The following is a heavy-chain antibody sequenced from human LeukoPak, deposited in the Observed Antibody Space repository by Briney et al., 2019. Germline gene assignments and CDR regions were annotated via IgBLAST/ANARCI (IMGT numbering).Heavy chain of an antibody. J-gene: IGHJ6*03. CDR1: GFTFGDYA. Sequence: GGSLRLSCTASGFTFGDYAMSWVRQAPGKGLEWVGFIRSKAYGGTTEYAASVKGRFTISRDDSKSIAYLQMNSLKTEDTAVYYCTRDPPYDFWSGYYGHHYYYYYYMDVWGKGTTVTVSS. V-gene: IGHV3-49*04. CDR2: IRSKAYGGTT. CDR3: TRDPPYDFWSGYYGHHYYYYYYMDV. D-gene: IGHD3-3*01.